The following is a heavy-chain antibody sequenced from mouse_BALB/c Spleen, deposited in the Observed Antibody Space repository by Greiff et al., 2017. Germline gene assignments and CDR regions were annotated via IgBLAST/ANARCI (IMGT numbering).Heavy chain of an antibody. CDR2: ISSGGST. V-gene: IGHV5-6-5*01. CDR3: ARGRATVVATRGYFDY. J-gene: IGHJ2*01. CDR1: GFTFSSYA. D-gene: IGHD1-1*01. Sequence: EVHLVESGGGLVKPGGSLKLSCAASGFTFSSYAMSWVRQTPEKRLEWVASISSGGSTYYPDSVKGRFTISRDNARNILYLQMSSLRSEDTAMYYCARGRATVVATRGYFDYWGQGTTLTVSS.